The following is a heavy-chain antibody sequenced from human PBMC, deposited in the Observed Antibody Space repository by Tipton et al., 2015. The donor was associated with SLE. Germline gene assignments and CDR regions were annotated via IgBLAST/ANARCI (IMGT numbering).Heavy chain of an antibody. V-gene: IGHV4-59*08. J-gene: IGHJ6*02. CDR1: GSSVSSFC. CDR3: ARQRLRLLSPLDA. Sequence: TLSLTCTVSGSSVSSFCWNWNRQSPGKGLEWIACVCNSVSTNYDPSLKSRGTISVDTSKNHFSLELTSVTAADTAVYYCARQRLRLLSPLDAWGQGTTVTVS. D-gene: IGHD3-10*01. CDR2: VCNSVST.